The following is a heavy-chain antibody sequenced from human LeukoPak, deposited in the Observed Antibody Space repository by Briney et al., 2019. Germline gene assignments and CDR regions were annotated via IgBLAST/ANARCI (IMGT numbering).Heavy chain of an antibody. CDR3: AADLPNYYDRRYFQH. J-gene: IGHJ1*01. CDR2: IVVGSGNT. Sequence: VASVKVSCKASGLTFRTSGMQWVRQARGQRLEWIGWIVVGSGNTDYAQKFQERVTITRDMSTSTAYMELSSLRSEDTAVYYCAADLPNYYDRRYFQHWGQGTLVTVSS. CDR1: GLTFRTSG. D-gene: IGHD3-22*01. V-gene: IGHV1-58*02.